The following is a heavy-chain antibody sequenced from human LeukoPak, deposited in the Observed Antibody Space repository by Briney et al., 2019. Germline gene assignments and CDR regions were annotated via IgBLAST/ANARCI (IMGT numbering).Heavy chain of an antibody. CDR2: IIPIFGTA. Sequence: SVKVACKASGGTFSSYAISWVRQAPGQGLEWMGGIIPIFGTANYAQKFQGRVTITADESTSTAYMELSSLRSEDTAVYYCARSFFLGGYNPYYFDYWGQGTLVTVSS. CDR1: GGTFSSYA. J-gene: IGHJ4*02. V-gene: IGHV1-69*13. D-gene: IGHD5-24*01. CDR3: ARSFFLGGYNPYYFDY.